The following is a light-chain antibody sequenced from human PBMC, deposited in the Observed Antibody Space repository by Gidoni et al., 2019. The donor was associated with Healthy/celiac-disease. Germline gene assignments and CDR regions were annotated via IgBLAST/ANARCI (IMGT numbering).Light chain of an antibody. CDR3: NSYTSGSTLV. Sequence: QSALTQPASVSGSPGQSITISCTGTSSDVGAYNYVSWYQQHPGKAPKLMIYDVSNRPSGVSTRFSGSKSGNTASLTISGLQAEDEADYYCNSYTSGSTLVFGTGTKVTVL. CDR1: SSDVGAYNY. CDR2: DVS. J-gene: IGLJ1*01. V-gene: IGLV2-14*03.